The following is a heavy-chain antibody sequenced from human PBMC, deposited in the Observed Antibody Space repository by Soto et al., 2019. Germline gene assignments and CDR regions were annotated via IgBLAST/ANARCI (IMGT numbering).Heavy chain of an antibody. CDR2: ISHSGTYT. D-gene: IGHD6-19*01. V-gene: IGHV3-11*06. Sequence: QVQLVESGGGLVKPGGSLRLSCAASGFTFSDYYMSWIRQAPGKGLEWVSYISHSGTYTNYADSVKGRFTISRDNAKNSLYLQMNSLRAEDTAVFYCARVPISRGSGWYDFDFWCQGTVVTVSS. CDR3: ARVPISRGSGWYDFDF. CDR1: GFTFSDYY. J-gene: IGHJ4*02.